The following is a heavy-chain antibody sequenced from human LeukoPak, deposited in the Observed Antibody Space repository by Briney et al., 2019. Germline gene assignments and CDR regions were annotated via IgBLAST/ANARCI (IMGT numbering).Heavy chain of an antibody. V-gene: IGHV1-2*06. Sequence: ASVKVSCKASGYTLTDYYMHWVRQAPGQGLEWMGRINHNSGGTNYAQKFQGRVTMTRDTSISTVYMELSRLGSDDTAVYYCARVGYYESSGYYEYWGQGTLVTVSS. CDR2: INHNSGGT. J-gene: IGHJ4*02. D-gene: IGHD3-22*01. CDR3: ARVGYYESSGYYEY. CDR1: GYTLTDYY.